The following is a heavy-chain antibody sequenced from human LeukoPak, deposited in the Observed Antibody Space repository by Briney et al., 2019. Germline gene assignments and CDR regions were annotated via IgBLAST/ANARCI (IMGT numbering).Heavy chain of an antibody. D-gene: IGHD3-22*01. Sequence: GGSLRLSCATSGFTFSNAWMNWVRQAPGKGLEWAGRIRSNSDGGTIDYAAPVKGRFTLSRDDSKTTLYLQMNSLQTEDTAVYYCATDFYDSTWGQGTLVTVSS. J-gene: IGHJ5*02. CDR2: IRSNSDGGTI. CDR1: GFTFSNAW. CDR3: ATDFYDST. V-gene: IGHV3-15*07.